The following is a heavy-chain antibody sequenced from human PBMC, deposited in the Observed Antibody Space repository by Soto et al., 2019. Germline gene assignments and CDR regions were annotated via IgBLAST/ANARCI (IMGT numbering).Heavy chain of an antibody. CDR3: ARDREYYYDSSGPYNWFDP. Sequence: QVQLVQSGAEVKKPGSSVKVSCKASGGTFSSYAISWVRQAPGQGLEWMGGIIPIFGTANYAQKFQGRVTITADESTSTAYMELSSLRSEDTDVYYCARDREYYYDSSGPYNWFDPWGQGTLVTVSS. CDR1: GGTFSSYA. D-gene: IGHD3-22*01. V-gene: IGHV1-69*01. J-gene: IGHJ5*02. CDR2: IIPIFGTA.